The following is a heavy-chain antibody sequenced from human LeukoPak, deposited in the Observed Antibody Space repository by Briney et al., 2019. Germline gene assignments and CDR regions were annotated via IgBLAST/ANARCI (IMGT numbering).Heavy chain of an antibody. D-gene: IGHD3-3*01. CDR1: GFTFDDYA. CDR3: AKPLPSTIFGVVTQYWAVAFDI. J-gene: IGHJ3*02. Sequence: PGGSLRLSCAASGFTFDDYAMHWVRQAPGKGLEWVSGISWNSGSIGYADSVKGRFTISRDNAKNSLYLQMNSLRAEGTALYYCAKPLPSTIFGVVTQYWAVAFDIWGQGTMVTVSS. V-gene: IGHV3-9*01. CDR2: ISWNSGSI.